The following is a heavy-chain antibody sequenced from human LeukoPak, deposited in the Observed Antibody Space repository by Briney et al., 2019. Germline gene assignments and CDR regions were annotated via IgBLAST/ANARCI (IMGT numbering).Heavy chain of an antibody. CDR3: AVAVAFIDY. V-gene: IGHV5-10-1*01. D-gene: IGHD5-12*01. CDR1: GXKFTSYW. J-gene: IGHJ4*02. CDR2: IDPTDSHV. Sequence: GESLKISCKTSGXKFTSYWVSWVRQMPGKGLEWMGRIDPTDSHVNYSPSFEGHVTISADKSISTAYLQWSSLKASDTAMYYCAVAVAFIDYWGQGTLVTVSS.